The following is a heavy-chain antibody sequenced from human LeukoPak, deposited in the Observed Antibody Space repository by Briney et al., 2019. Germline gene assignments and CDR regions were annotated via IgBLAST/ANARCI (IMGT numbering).Heavy chain of an antibody. CDR3: ARDGTPNYSSGWVYMDV. V-gene: IGHV3-48*03. CDR2: ISDSGSTK. J-gene: IGHJ6*03. Sequence: GGSLRLSCAASGFTFSSYEMNWVRQAPGKGLEWVSYISDSGSTKYYADSVKGRFTISRDNAKNSLYLQMNSLRVEDTAVYYCARDGTPNYSSGWVYMDVWGEGTTVTISS. D-gene: IGHD6-25*01. CDR1: GFTFSSYE.